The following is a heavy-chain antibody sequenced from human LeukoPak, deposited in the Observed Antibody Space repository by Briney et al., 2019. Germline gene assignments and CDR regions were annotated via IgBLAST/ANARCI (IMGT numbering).Heavy chain of an antibody. CDR2: IYSGDST. CDR3: ARGLSDYAWGSWRHFDY. CDR1: GFTVSSNY. Sequence: GGSLRLSCAASGFTVSSNYMSWVRQAPGKGLEWVPVIYSGDSTYYADSVKGRFTISRDNSKNTLFLQMSSLRVEDTAVYYCARGLSDYAWGSWRHFDYWGQGTLVTVSS. D-gene: IGHD3-16*01. V-gene: IGHV3-53*01. J-gene: IGHJ4*02.